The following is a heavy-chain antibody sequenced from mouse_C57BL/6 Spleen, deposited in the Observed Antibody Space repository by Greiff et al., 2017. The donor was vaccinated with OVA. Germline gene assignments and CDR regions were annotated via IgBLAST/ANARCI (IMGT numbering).Heavy chain of an antibody. J-gene: IGHJ3*01. CDR1: EYEFPSHD. V-gene: IGHV5-2*01. CDR3: ARHSGKTAQAAWFAY. Sequence: EVKLVESGGGLVQPGESLKLSCESNEYEFPSHDMSWVRKTPEKRLELVAAINSDGGSTYYPDTMERRFIISRDNTKKTLYLQMSSLRSEDTALYYCARHSGKTAQAAWFAYWGQGTLVTVSA. D-gene: IGHD3-2*02. CDR2: INSDGGST.